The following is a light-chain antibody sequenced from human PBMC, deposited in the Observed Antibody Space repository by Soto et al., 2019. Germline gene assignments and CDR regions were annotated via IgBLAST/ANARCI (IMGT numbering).Light chain of an antibody. CDR1: QSISSY. CDR2: AAS. V-gene: IGKV1-39*01. Sequence: DIQMTQSPSSLSASVGDRVTITCRASQSISSYLNWYQQKPGKAPKHLIYAASSLQSGVPSRFSGSGSGPDFTLTISSLQPEDFATYYFQQSYSTPQRTFGGGTKVEIK. CDR3: QQSYSTPQRT. J-gene: IGKJ4*01.